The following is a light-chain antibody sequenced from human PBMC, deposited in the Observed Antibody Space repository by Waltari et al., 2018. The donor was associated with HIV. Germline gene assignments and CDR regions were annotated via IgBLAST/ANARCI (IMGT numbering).Light chain of an antibody. V-gene: IGLV2-14*03. Sequence: QSALTQPASVSGSPGQSITISCTGTNGDIGDYDYVSWYRQYPGDAPKLIIYDVTKRPSGVSRRFFGYKSGNLASLTISGLQAEDEGDYFCSSYSSSTTSVIFGGGTTLTVL. CDR3: SSYSSSTTSVI. J-gene: IGLJ2*01. CDR1: NGDIGDYDY. CDR2: DVT.